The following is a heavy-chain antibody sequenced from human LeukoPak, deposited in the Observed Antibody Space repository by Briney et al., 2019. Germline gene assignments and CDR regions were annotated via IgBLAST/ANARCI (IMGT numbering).Heavy chain of an antibody. CDR1: GFTFSSYS. V-gene: IGHV3-21*01. Sequence: PGGSLRLSCAASGFTFSSYSMNWVRRAPGKGLEWVSSISSSSSYIYYADSVKGRFTISRDNAKNSLYLQMNSLRAEDTAVYYCARDTEKEQWLVFLPLDAFDIWGQGTVVTVSS. CDR3: ARDTEKEQWLVFLPLDAFDI. D-gene: IGHD6-19*01. J-gene: IGHJ3*02. CDR2: ISSSSSYI.